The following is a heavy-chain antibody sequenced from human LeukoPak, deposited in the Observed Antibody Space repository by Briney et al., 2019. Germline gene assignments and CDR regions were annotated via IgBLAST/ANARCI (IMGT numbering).Heavy chain of an antibody. CDR2: IYHSGST. J-gene: IGHJ4*02. D-gene: IGHD3-22*01. Sequence: SETLSLTCAVSGGSISSSNWWSWVRQPPGKGLEWIGEIYHSGSTNYNPSLKSRVTISVDKSKNQFSLKLSSVTAADTAVYYCATLRGYDSSFDYWGQGTLVTVSS. V-gene: IGHV4-4*02. CDR3: ATLRGYDSSFDY. CDR1: GGSISSSNW.